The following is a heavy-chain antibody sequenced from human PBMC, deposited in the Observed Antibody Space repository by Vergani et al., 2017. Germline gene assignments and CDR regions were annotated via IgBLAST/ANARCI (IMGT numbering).Heavy chain of an antibody. CDR2: MNPNSGNT. D-gene: IGHD3-3*01. V-gene: IGHV1-8*01. CDR1: GYTFTSYD. CDR3: ASVPYSYDFWSGYYSLVYYYYMDV. J-gene: IGHJ6*03. Sequence: QVQLVQSGAEVKKPGASVKVSCKASGYTFTSYDINWVRQATGQGLEWMGWMNPNSGNTGYAQKFQGRVTMTRNTSISTAYMELSSLRSEDTAVYYCASVPYSYDFWSGYYSLVYYYYMDVWGKGTTVTVSS.